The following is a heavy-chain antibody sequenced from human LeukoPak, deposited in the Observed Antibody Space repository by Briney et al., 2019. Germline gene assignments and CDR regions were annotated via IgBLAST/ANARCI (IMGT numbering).Heavy chain of an antibody. J-gene: IGHJ3*02. CDR3: ARHRFYGGDEPNDAFDI. CDR2: IYPGDSDT. CDR1: GYSFTSYW. Sequence: GESLKISCKGSGYSFTSYWIGWVRQMPGKGLEWMGIIYPGDSDTRYSPSFQGQVTISADKSISTAYLQWSSLKASDTAMYYCARHRFYGGDEPNDAFDIWGQGTMVTVSS. V-gene: IGHV5-51*01. D-gene: IGHD4-23*01.